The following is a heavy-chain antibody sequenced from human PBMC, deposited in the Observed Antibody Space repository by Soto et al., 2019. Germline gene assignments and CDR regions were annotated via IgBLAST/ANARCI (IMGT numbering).Heavy chain of an antibody. V-gene: IGHV4-59*01. CDR2: IYYSGST. CDR1: GGSISSYY. D-gene: IGHD1-26*01. CDR3: AREIRVGWELQIFDY. J-gene: IGHJ4*02. Sequence: QVQLQESGPGLVKPSETLSLTCTVSGGSISSYYWSWIRQPPGKGLEWIGYIYYSGSTNYNPSLKSRVTISVDTSKNQFSLKLSSVTAADTAVYYCAREIRVGWELQIFDYWGQGTLVTVSS.